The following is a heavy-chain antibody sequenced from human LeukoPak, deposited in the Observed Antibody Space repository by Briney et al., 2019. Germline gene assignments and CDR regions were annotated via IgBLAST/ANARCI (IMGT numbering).Heavy chain of an antibody. CDR2: ISGSGGST. CDR3: AKEAQELPANWFDP. Sequence: PGGSLRPSCAASGFTFTSYAMSWVRQAPGKGLEWVSAISGSGGSTYYADSVKGRFTISRDNSKNTLYLQMNSLRAEATAVYYCAKEAQELPANWFDPWGQGTLVTVSS. D-gene: IGHD1-26*01. V-gene: IGHV3-23*01. J-gene: IGHJ5*02. CDR1: GFTFTSYA.